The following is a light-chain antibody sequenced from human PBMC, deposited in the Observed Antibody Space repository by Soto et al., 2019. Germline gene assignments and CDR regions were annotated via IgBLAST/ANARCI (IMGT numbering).Light chain of an antibody. CDR2: GAS. J-gene: IGKJ2*01. CDR1: RSVSSSY. Sequence: EIVLTQSPCTLSLSPGERVTLSCRASRSVSSSYLAWYQQKPGQAPRLLIYGASSSATGSPDRFSGSGSGTDFSLTISRLEPEDFAAYYCQQYGSSPPYTFGQGTKLEIK. CDR3: QQYGSSPPYT. V-gene: IGKV3-20*01.